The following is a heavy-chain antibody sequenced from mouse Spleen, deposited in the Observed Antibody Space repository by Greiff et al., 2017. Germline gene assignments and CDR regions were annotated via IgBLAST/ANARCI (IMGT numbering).Heavy chain of an antibody. CDR3: ARVQQAWDFEV. D-gene: IGHD3-2*02. V-gene: IGHV5-9-3*01. J-gene: IGHJ1*01. Sequence: EVQVVESGGGLVKPGGSLKLSCAASGFTFSSYAMSWVRQTPEKRLEWVATISSGGSYTYYPDSVKGRFTISRDNAKNTLYLQMSSLRSEDTAMYYCARVQQAWDFEVWGAGTTGTVSS. CDR2: ISSGGSYT. CDR1: GFTFSSYA.